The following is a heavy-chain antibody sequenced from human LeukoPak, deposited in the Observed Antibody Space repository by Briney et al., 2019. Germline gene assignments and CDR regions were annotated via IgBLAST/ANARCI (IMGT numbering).Heavy chain of an antibody. V-gene: IGHV4-34*01. J-gene: IGHJ4*02. CDR1: GHSFRGYY. Sequence: RPSETLSLTCAVYGHSFRGYYWRWIRQPPGKGLEWLGEINQSGSTNYNPSLKSRVTISVHTSKNQFSLKLSSVTAADTAVYYCARVGKRGYDYDDYWGQGTLVTVSS. D-gene: IGHD5-12*01. CDR3: ARVGKRGYDYDDY. CDR2: INQSGST.